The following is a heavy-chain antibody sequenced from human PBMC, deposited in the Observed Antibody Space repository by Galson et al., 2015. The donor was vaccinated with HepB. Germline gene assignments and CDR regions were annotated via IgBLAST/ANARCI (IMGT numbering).Heavy chain of an antibody. CDR2: IFSNDEK. CDR1: GFSLSNARMG. J-gene: IGHJ4*02. V-gene: IGHV2-26*01. Sequence: PALVKPTQTLTLTCTVSGFSLSNARMGVSWIRQPPGKALEWLAHIFSNDEKSYSTSLKSRLTISKDTSKSQVVLTMTNMDPVDTATYYCARVSRGWNYVGRGGYSYGFLGYWGQGTLVTVSS. CDR3: ARVSRGWNYVGRGGYSYGFLGY. D-gene: IGHD5-18*01.